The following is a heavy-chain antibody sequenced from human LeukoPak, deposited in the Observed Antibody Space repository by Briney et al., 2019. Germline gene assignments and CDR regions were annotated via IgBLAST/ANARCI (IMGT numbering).Heavy chain of an antibody. V-gene: IGHV3-74*01. Sequence: GGSLRLSCVASEFTFGIYWMPWVRQAPGKGLVWVSRIHYDGSSTSYADSVKGRFTISRDNAKNTLYLQMNSLTAEDTAVYYCAKVRRSSAYWGQGTLVTVSS. CDR2: IHYDGSST. J-gene: IGHJ4*02. CDR1: EFTFGIYW. D-gene: IGHD3-22*01. CDR3: AKVRRSSAY.